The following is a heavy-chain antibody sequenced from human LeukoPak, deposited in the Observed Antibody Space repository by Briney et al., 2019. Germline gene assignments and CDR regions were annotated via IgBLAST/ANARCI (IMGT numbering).Heavy chain of an antibody. D-gene: IGHD1-26*01. CDR3: ARHGRELLTLDWFDP. Sequence: SETLSLTCTVSGGSISSYYWSWIRQPPGKGLEWIGYIYYSGSTNYNPSLKSRVTISVDTSKNQFSLKLSSVTAADTAVYYCARHGRELLTLDWFDPWGQGTLVTVSS. V-gene: IGHV4-59*08. CDR1: GGSISSYY. CDR2: IYYSGST. J-gene: IGHJ5*02.